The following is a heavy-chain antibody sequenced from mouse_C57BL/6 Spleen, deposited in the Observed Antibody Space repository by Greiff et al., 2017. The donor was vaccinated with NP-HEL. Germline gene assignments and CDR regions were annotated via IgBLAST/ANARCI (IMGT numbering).Heavy chain of an antibody. CDR2: IDPSDSYT. V-gene: IGHV1-59*01. D-gene: IGHD1-1*01. CDR3: ARWMGSSYLYYFDY. Sequence: QVQLQQPGAELVRPGTSVKLSCKASGYTFTSYWMHWVKQRPGQGLEWIGVIDPSDSYTNYNQKFKGKATLTVDTSSSTAYMQLSSLTSEDSAVYYCARWMGSSYLYYFDYWGQGTTLTVSS. CDR1: GYTFTSYW. J-gene: IGHJ2*01.